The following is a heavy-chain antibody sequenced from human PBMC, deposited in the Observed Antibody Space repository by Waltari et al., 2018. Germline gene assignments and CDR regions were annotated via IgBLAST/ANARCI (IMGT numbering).Heavy chain of an antibody. V-gene: IGHV3-23*03. D-gene: IGHD3-10*01. Sequence: EVQLLESGGGLVQPGGSLRLSCAASGFTFSSYAMSWVRQAPGKGLEWVSVIYSGGSTYYADSVKGRFTISRDNSKITLYLQMNSLRAEDAAVYYCAKAGKSLSLVDYWGQGTLVTVSS. J-gene: IGHJ4*02. CDR1: GFTFSSYA. CDR3: AKAGKSLSLVDY. CDR2: IYSGGST.